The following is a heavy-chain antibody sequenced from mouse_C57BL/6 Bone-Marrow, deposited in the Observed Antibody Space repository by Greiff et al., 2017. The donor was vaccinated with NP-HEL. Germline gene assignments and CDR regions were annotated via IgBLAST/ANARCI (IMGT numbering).Heavy chain of an antibody. V-gene: IGHV5-4*03. CDR1: GFTFSSYA. J-gene: IGHJ3*01. Sequence: EVMLVESGGGLVKPGGSLKLSCAASGFTFSSYAMSWVRQTPEKRLEWVATISDGGSYTYYPDNVKGRFTISRDNAKNNLYLQMRHLKSEDTAMYYCARYEDDYEAWFAYWGQGTLVTVSA. D-gene: IGHD2-4*01. CDR2: ISDGGSYT. CDR3: ARYEDDYEAWFAY.